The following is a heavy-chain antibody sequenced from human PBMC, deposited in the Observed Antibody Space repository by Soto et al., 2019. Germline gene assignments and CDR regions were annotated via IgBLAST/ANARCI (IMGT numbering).Heavy chain of an antibody. CDR1: GYTFTNYG. V-gene: IGHV1-18*01. D-gene: IGHD3-10*01. CDR3: ARGNYFGSGTFDF. Sequence: QVQLEQSGAEVKKPGASVKVSCKTSGYTFTNYGVSWVRQAPGQGLEWMAWISGSSGSTYYAQNCQGRLTVTTETSTDTASMELRSLRSDDSAIYYCARGNYFGSGTFDFWGQGTPVTVSS. CDR2: ISGSSGST. J-gene: IGHJ4*02.